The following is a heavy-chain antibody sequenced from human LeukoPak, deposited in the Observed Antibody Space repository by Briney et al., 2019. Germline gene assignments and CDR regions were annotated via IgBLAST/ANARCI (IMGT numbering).Heavy chain of an antibody. CDR2: ISGSDGTA. V-gene: IGHV3-23*01. Sequence: QPGGSLRLSCAASGFTFSSYTRGGVRQAPGKGLEWVSAISGSDGTAYYADSAKGRFTISRDNAKNTLYLQMNSVRAEDTAVYYCAKGTTAIGSPWVDYWGQGTLVTVSS. CDR3: AKGTTAIGSPWVDY. D-gene: IGHD1/OR15-1a*01. J-gene: IGHJ4*02. CDR1: GFTFSSYT.